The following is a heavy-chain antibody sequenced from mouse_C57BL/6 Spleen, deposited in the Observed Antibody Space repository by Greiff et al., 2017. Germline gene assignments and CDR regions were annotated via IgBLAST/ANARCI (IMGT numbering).Heavy chain of an antibody. CDR3: ARVDGTTRGYYAMDY. D-gene: IGHD2-3*01. CDR1: GFTFSDYY. J-gene: IGHJ4*01. Sequence: DVQLVESEGGLVQPGSSMKLSCTASGFTFSDYYMAWVRQVPEKGLEWVANINYDGSSTYYLDSLKSRFIISRDNAKNILYLQMSSLKSEDTATYYCARVDGTTRGYYAMDYWGQGTSVTVSS. V-gene: IGHV5-16*01. CDR2: INYDGSST.